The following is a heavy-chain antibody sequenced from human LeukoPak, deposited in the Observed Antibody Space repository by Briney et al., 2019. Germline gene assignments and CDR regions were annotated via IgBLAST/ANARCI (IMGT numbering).Heavy chain of an antibody. CDR3: ATDYYDSSGYMFH. Sequence: SQTLSLTCTVSGGSISSGSYYWSWIRQPAGKGLEWIGRIYTSGSTYYNPSLKSRVTISVDTSKNQFSLKLSSVTAADTAVYYCATDYYDSSGYMFHWGQGTLVTVSS. J-gene: IGHJ4*02. CDR2: IYTSGST. CDR1: GGSISSGSYY. D-gene: IGHD3-22*01. V-gene: IGHV4-61*02.